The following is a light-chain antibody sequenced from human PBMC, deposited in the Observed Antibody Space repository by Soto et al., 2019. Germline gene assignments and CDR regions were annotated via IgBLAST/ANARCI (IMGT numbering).Light chain of an antibody. J-gene: IGKJ5*01. V-gene: IGKV1-39*01. CDR2: ETS. CDR1: QSISTY. Sequence: DIQMTQSPSSLSAFVGDSVTITCRASQSISTYLNWYQQKPGKAPKVLIYETSNLASGVPSRFSGSASGTHFTLTITSLQPEDFGTYYCQQRYNIPVTFGQGTRLEIK. CDR3: QQRYNIPVT.